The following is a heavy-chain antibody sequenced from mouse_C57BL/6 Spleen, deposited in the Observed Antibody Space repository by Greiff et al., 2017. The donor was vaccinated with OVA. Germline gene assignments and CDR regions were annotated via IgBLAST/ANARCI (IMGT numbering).Heavy chain of an antibody. J-gene: IGHJ2*01. V-gene: IGHV1-26*01. CDR3: ARRRNSNYFFDY. Sequence: VQLQQSGPELVKPWASVKISCKASGYTFTDYYMNWVKQSHGKSLEWIGDINPNNGGTSYNQKFKGKATLTVDKSSSTAYMELRSLTSEDSAVYYCARRRNSNYFFDYWGKGTTLTVSS. D-gene: IGHD2-5*01. CDR1: GYTFTDYY. CDR2: INPNNGGT.